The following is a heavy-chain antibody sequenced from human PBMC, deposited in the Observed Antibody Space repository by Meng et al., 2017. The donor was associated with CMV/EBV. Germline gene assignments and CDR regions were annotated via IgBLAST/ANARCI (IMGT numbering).Heavy chain of an antibody. CDR1: SA. J-gene: IGHJ4*02. Sequence: SAMHWVRQAPGKGLEWVAVISYDGSNKYYADSVKGRFTISRDNSKNTLYLQMNSLRAEDTAVYYCARDSDPYYYDSSGYPSNNQGDYWGQGTLVTVSS. V-gene: IGHV3-30*04. CDR3: ARDSDPYYYDSSGYPSNNQGDY. D-gene: IGHD3-22*01. CDR2: ISYDGSNK.